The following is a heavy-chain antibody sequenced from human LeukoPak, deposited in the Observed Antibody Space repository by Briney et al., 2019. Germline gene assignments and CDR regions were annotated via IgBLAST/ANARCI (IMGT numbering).Heavy chain of an antibody. CDR2: IYYSGST. CDR1: GGSIRSYY. V-gene: IGHV4-59*12. J-gene: IGHJ2*01. D-gene: IGHD1-26*01. Sequence: PSETLSLTCTVSGGSIRSYYWSWIRQPPGKGLEWIGYIYYSGSTYYNPSLKSRVTISVDTSKNQFSLKLNSVTAADTAVYYCAREVPWVWNFDLWGRGTLVTVSS. CDR3: AREVPWVWNFDL.